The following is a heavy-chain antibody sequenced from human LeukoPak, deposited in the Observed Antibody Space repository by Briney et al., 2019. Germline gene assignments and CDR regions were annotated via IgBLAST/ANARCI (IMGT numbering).Heavy chain of an antibody. CDR3: ARDAGRRYGYSPYFQH. CDR1: GGSISSYY. Sequence: SETLSLTCTVSGGSISSYYWSWIRQPPGKGLEWIGYIYYSGSTNYNPSLKSRVTISVDTSKNQLSLKLSSVTAADTAVYYCARDAGRRYGYSPYFQHWGQGTLVTVSS. D-gene: IGHD5-24*01. CDR2: IYYSGST. V-gene: IGHV4-59*01. J-gene: IGHJ1*01.